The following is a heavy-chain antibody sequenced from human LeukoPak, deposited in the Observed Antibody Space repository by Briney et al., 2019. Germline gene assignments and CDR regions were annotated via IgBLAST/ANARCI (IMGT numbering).Heavy chain of an antibody. V-gene: IGHV3-43D*03. CDR2: ISWDGGST. D-gene: IGHD6-19*01. J-gene: IGHJ3*02. CDR1: GFTFDDYA. CDR3: AKGGRYSSGWYRAFDI. Sequence: PGGTLRLSCAASGFTFDDYAMHWVRQAPGKGLEWVSLISWDGGSTYYADSVKGRFTISRDNSKNSLYLQMNSLRAEDTALYYCAKGGRYSSGWYRAFDIWGQGTMVTVSS.